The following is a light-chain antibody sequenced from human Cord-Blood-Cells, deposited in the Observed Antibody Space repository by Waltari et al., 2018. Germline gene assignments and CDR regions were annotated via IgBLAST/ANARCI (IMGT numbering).Light chain of an antibody. J-gene: IGKJ4*01. CDR2: AAS. CDR3: QQSYSTPLT. CDR1: QSISSY. Sequence: DIQMTQSPSSLSASVGDRVTITCLASQSISSYLNWYQQKPGKARKLLIYAASSLQSGVPSRFSGSGSGTDFTLTISSLQPEEFATYDCQQSYSTPLTFGGGTKVEIK. V-gene: IGKV1-39*01.